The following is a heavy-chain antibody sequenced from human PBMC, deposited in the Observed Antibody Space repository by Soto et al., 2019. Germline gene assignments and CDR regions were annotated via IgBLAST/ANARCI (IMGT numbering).Heavy chain of an antibody. Sequence: EVQLVNSGGGLVQPGGSLRISCAASGFTFATYAMSWVRQTPEKGLEWVSAISGNSGVTYYADSVKGRFTISRDNSNNTLYLQMIGLRAEDSAIYYCAKGGIPPFDWPPSYFDSWGQGSLVTVSA. CDR3: AKGGIPPFDWPPSYFDS. J-gene: IGHJ4*02. V-gene: IGHV3-23*04. CDR1: GFTFATYA. D-gene: IGHD3-9*01. CDR2: ISGNSGVT.